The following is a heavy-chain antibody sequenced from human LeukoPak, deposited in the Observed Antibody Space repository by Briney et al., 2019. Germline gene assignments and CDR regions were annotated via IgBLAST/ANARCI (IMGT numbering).Heavy chain of an antibody. Sequence: GASVKVSFKVSGYTLTELSMHWVRQAPGKGLEWMGGFDPEDGETIYAQKFQGRVTMTEDTSTDTAYMELSSLRSEDTAVYYCATGGYYDSKCFDYWGQGTLVTVSS. CDR3: ATGGYYDSKCFDY. D-gene: IGHD3-22*01. J-gene: IGHJ4*02. CDR2: FDPEDGET. V-gene: IGHV1-24*01. CDR1: GYTLTELS.